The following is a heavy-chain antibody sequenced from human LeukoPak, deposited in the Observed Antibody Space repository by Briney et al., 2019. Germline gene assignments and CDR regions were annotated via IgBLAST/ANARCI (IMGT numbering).Heavy chain of an antibody. J-gene: IGHJ4*02. CDR1: GFTFSDYA. D-gene: IGHD2-2*01. Sequence: GGSLRLSCAASGFTFSDYAMTWVRQAPGKGLEWVSSTAPVHYADSVKGRFTISRDDSKNTLSLQMNSLRAEDTAVYYCAKVNWCSASCADAWGQGTLVTVSS. V-gene: IGHV3-23*01. CDR2: TAPV. CDR3: AKVNWCSASCADA.